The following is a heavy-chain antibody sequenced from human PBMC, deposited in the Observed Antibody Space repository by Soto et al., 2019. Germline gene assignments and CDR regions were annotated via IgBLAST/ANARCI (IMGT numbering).Heavy chain of an antibody. CDR2: IWYDGSNK. Sequence: QVQLVESGGGVVQPGRSLRLSCAASGFTFSSYGMHWVRQAPGKGLEWVAVIWYDGSNKYYADSVKGRFTISRDNSKNTRYLQMNSLRAEDTAVYYCARDLVVVPDGLGYWGQGTLVTVSS. J-gene: IGHJ4*02. CDR1: GFTFSSYG. D-gene: IGHD2-2*01. V-gene: IGHV3-33*01. CDR3: ARDLVVVPDGLGY.